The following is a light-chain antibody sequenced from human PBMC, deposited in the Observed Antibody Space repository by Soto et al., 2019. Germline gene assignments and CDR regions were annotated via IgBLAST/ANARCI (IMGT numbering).Light chain of an antibody. J-gene: IGKJ1*01. V-gene: IGKV3-20*01. CDR3: QQYGTSPWA. Sequence: EIVLTQFPGTLSLSPGERATLSCRASQSVGRNYVAWYQQKPGQAPRVIIYAASNRASGIPGRFSGSGSGSDFTLTISRLEPEDFAVYYCQQYGTSPWAVGQGTKVEIK. CDR1: QSVGRNY. CDR2: AAS.